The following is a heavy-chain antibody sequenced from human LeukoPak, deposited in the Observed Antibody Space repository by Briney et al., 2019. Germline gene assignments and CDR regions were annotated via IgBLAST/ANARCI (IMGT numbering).Heavy chain of an antibody. CDR1: GFTFSSYA. CDR2: INHSGST. D-gene: IGHD3-10*01. CDR3: ARTKMYYYGSGSWWFDP. V-gene: IGHV4-34*01. J-gene: IGHJ5*02. Sequence: GSLRLSCAASGFTFSSYAMSWIRQPPGKGLEWIGEINHSGSTNYNPSLKSRVTISVDTSKNQFSLKLSSVTAADTAVYYCARTKMYYYGSGSWWFDPWGQGTLVTVSS.